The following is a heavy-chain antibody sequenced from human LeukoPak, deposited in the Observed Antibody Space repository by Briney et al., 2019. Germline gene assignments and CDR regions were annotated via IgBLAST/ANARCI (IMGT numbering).Heavy chain of an antibody. D-gene: IGHD4-17*01. V-gene: IGHV3-48*03. CDR3: ARIPRTTVTV. Sequence: GGSLRLSCAASGFTFSSYEMNWVRQAPGKGLEWLSHISSGGSTIFYADSVRGRFTISRDNAKNLLYLQMNSLRAEDTAVYYCARIPRTTVTVWGQGTLVTVSS. J-gene: IGHJ4*02. CDR2: ISSGGSTI. CDR1: GFTFSSYE.